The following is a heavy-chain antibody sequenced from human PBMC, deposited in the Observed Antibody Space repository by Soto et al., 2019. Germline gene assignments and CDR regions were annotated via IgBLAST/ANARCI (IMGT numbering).Heavy chain of an antibody. Sequence: SETLSLTCAVSGGSIISNYWWAWIRQSPGEGLVWIGYIYYSGSTNYNPSLKSRVTISVDTSKNQFSLKLSSVTAADTAVYYCARGFGVVIYFDYWGQGTLVTVSS. CDR1: GGSIISNY. CDR3: ARGFGVVIYFDY. CDR2: IYYSGST. J-gene: IGHJ4*02. D-gene: IGHD3-3*01. V-gene: IGHV4-59*01.